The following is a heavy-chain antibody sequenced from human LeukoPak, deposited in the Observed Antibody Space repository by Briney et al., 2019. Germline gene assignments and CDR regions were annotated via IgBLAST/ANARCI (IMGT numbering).Heavy chain of an antibody. CDR2: ISTSSSYT. J-gene: IGHJ4*02. CDR3: ARDTYYYGSGLGTPLDY. CDR1: GITFSSYT. V-gene: IGHV3-21*01. D-gene: IGHD3-10*01. Sequence: GGSLRLSCAASGITFSSYTMNWVRQAPGKGLEWVSSISTSSSYTYYADSVKGRFTISRDNARNSLYLQMNSLRAEDTAVYYCARDTYYYGSGLGTPLDYWGQGTLVTVSS.